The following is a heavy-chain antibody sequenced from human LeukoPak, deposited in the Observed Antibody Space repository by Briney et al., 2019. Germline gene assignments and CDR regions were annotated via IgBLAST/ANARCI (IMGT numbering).Heavy chain of an antibody. Sequence: SETLSLTCTVSGGSISSYYWSWIRQPPGKGLEWLGYIYYSGSTNYNPSLKSRVTISVDTSKNQFSLKLSSVTAADTAVYYCARMDTAMDSYYFDYWGQGTLVTVSS. CDR2: IYYSGST. V-gene: IGHV4-59*01. J-gene: IGHJ4*02. CDR3: ARMDTAMDSYYFDY. CDR1: GGSISSYY. D-gene: IGHD5-18*01.